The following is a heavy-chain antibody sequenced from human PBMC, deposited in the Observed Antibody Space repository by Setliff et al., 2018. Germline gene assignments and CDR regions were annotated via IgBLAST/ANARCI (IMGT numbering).Heavy chain of an antibody. CDR2: TIPMFGSA. J-gene: IGHJ6*03. Sequence: SVKVSCKASGYNFTSYAMNWVRQAPGQGLEWMGGTIPMFGSANYAQKFQGRVTIITDEFTGTAYMELSSLRTEDTAVYYCAREGVDIRSSTDYRYYMDVWGKGTTVTVSS. V-gene: IGHV1-69*05. CDR1: GYNFTSYA. D-gene: IGHD5-12*01. CDR3: AREGVDIRSSTDYRYYMDV.